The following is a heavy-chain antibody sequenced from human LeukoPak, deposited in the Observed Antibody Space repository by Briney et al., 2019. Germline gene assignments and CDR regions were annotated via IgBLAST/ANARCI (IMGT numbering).Heavy chain of an antibody. Sequence: SQTLSLTCTVSGGSISSGGYYWSWIRQPPGKGLEWIGYIYHSGSTYYNPSLKSRVTISVDRSKNQFSLKLSSVTAADTAVYYCARIVVVPAVPRSRYFDLWGRGTLVTVSS. V-gene: IGHV4-30-2*01. CDR3: ARIVVVPAVPRSRYFDL. J-gene: IGHJ2*01. CDR1: GGSISSGGYY. D-gene: IGHD2-2*01. CDR2: IYHSGST.